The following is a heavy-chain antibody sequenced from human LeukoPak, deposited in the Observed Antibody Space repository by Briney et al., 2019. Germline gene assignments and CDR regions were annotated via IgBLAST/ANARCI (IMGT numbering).Heavy chain of an antibody. CDR3: ARASMRRRDGYNRHYEIDY. CDR2: VYYTDKT. Sequence: SPSETLSLTCAVSNDSFSNYYWTWIRQSPGKALEWIGYVYYTDKTHYNPSLKSRVFISADTSQNQFSLRLSSVTAADTAVYYCARASMRRRDGYNRHYEIDYWGQGTLVTVSS. V-gene: IGHV4-59*01. D-gene: IGHD5-24*01. CDR1: NDSFSNYY. J-gene: IGHJ4*02.